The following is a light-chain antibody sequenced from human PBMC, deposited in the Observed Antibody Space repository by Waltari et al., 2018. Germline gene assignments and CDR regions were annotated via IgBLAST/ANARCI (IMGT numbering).Light chain of an antibody. CDR1: SSNIGNNY. J-gene: IGLJ7*01. Sequence: QSVLTQPPSVSAAPGQRVTISCSGGSSNIGNNYVSWYPQFPGTAPKLLIYENSVRPSGIPGLCSGSKSGTSATLDITGLQAGDEADYYCGTWDSSLSGAVFGGGTHLTVL. CDR2: ENS. V-gene: IGLV1-51*02. CDR3: GTWDSSLSGAV.